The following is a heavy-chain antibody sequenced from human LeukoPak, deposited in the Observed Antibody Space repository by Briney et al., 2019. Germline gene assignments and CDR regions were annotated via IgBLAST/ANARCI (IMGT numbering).Heavy chain of an antibody. J-gene: IGHJ4*02. CDR3: ASVCSSNTCSADY. CDR2: ISNKGSSSTT. Sequence: GGSLRLSCAASGFIFSDYYMGWVRQAPGKGLEWVSYISNKGSSSTTYYADSVKGRFTISRDDAQNSLYLQMNSLRADDTAVYYCASVCSSNTCSADYWGQGTLVTVSS. D-gene: IGHD2-2*01. V-gene: IGHV3-11*01. CDR1: GFIFSDYY.